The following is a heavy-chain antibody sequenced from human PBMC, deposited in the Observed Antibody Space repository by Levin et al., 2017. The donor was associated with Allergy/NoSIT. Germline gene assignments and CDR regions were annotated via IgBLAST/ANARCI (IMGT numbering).Heavy chain of an antibody. V-gene: IGHV1-46*01. CDR2: INPSGGST. J-gene: IGHJ3*02. Sequence: ASVKVSCKASGYTFTSYYMHWVRQAPGQGLEWMGIINPSGGSTSYAQKFQGRVTMTRDTSTSTVYMELSSLRSEDTAVYYCAMTGYPEYDAFDIWGQGTMVTVSS. D-gene: IGHD3-9*01. CDR1: GYTFTSYY. CDR3: AMTGYPEYDAFDI.